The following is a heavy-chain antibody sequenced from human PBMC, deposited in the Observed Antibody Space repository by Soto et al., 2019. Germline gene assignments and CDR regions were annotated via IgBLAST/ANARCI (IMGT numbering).Heavy chain of an antibody. D-gene: IGHD5-12*01. CDR3: AKDGYSAYVYFDY. CDR1: GFTFSSYP. V-gene: IGHV3-23*01. Sequence: GGSLRLSCAASGFTFSSYPMSWVRQAPGKGLEWVSGLSGSGVSTYYADSVKGRFTISRDNSNNTLYLQMNSLRAEDTAVYYCAKDGYSAYVYFDYWGQGALVTVSS. CDR2: LSGSGVST. J-gene: IGHJ4*02.